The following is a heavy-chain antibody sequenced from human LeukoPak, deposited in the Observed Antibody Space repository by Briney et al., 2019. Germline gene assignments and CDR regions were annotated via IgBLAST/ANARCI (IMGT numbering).Heavy chain of an antibody. Sequence: PSETLSLTCAVYGGSFSGYYWSWIRQPPGKGLEWIGEINHSGSTNYNPSLKSRVTISVDTSKNQFSLKLSSVTAADTAVYYCARGWYYYDSSGYYPPFAYWGQGTLVTVSS. J-gene: IGHJ4*02. D-gene: IGHD3-22*01. V-gene: IGHV4-34*01. CDR3: ARGWYYYDSSGYYPPFAY. CDR2: INHSGST. CDR1: GGSFSGYY.